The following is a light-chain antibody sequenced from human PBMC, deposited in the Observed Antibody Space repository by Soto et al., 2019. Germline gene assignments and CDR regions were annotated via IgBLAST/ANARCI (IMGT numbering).Light chain of an antibody. J-gene: IGKJ1*01. CDR1: QSISGW. CDR3: QQYDSPCT. CDR2: KAS. V-gene: IGKV1-5*03. Sequence: DIQMTQSPSTLSASVGDRVTITCRASQSISGWLAWYQQKPGKAPKLLIYKASSLEGEVPSRFSGSVSGTEFTLTISRLQPDDFATYYCQQYDSPCTFGQGTRVEVK.